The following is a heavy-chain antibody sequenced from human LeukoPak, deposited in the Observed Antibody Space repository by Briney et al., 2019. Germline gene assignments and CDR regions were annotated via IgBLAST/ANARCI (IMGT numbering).Heavy chain of an antibody. CDR1: GFTFSSYA. CDR3: AKGALPGALRYFDWTDMXXMDV. V-gene: IGHV3-30*02. D-gene: IGHD3-9*01. CDR2: IRYDGSNK. Sequence: QPGGSLRLSCAASGFTFSSYAMSWVRQAPGKGLEWVAFIRYDGSNKYYADSVKGGLTISRDNSKNTLYLQMNSLRAEDTAVYYCAKGALPGALRYFDWTDMXXMDVWGKXTTVTIS. J-gene: IGHJ6*03.